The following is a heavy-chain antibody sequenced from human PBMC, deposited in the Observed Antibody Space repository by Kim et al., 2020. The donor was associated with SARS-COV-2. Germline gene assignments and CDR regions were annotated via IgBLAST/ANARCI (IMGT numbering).Heavy chain of an antibody. CDR2: IYYSGST. V-gene: IGHV4-39*07. Sequence: SETLSLTCTVSGGSISSSSYYWGWIRQPPGKGLEWIGSIYYSGSTYYNPSLKSRVTISVDTSKNQFSLKLSSVTAADTAVYYCARETPAYYGSGTFDPWGQGTLVTVSS. CDR3: ARETPAYYGSGTFDP. J-gene: IGHJ5*02. CDR1: GGSISSSSYY. D-gene: IGHD3-10*01.